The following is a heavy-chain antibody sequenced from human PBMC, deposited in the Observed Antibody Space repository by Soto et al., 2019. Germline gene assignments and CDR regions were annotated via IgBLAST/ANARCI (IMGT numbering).Heavy chain of an antibody. Sequence: HPGGSLRLSCAASGFIFSPYGIHWVRQAPGKGLEWVALIRNDGSDKYYAESVTGRFTISRDNSKNTVYLQMNSLRAEDTALYFCARAPRMAPFDIWGQGTMVT. CDR1: GFIFSPYG. CDR2: IRNDGSDK. J-gene: IGHJ3*02. V-gene: IGHV3-33*01. CDR3: ARAPRMAPFDI.